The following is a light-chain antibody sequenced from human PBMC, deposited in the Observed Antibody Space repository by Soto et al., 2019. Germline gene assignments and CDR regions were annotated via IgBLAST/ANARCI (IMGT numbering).Light chain of an antibody. CDR1: LRVSSSY. CDR2: GAT. CDR3: QQYGISLYT. Sequence: EIVLTQSPGTLPLSPGERATLSRRASLRVSSSYLAWYQQTPGQAHRVIIYGATNRPTGIPDRFSGSGSGTDFTLTISRMGAEDCAVYYCQQYGISLYTFGQGTKLEIK. J-gene: IGKJ2*01. V-gene: IGKV3-20*01.